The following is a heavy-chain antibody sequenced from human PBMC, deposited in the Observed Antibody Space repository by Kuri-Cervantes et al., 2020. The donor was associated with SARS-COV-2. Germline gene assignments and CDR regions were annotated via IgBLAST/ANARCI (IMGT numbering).Heavy chain of an antibody. CDR2: ISPIAGDT. V-gene: IGHV1-46*01. CDR3: ARVKLLGDLDY. D-gene: IGHD2-21*02. Sequence: ASVKVSCKTSGYTFTSFYLHWVRQAPGQGLEWMAIISPIAGDTTYAQRFQGRVTMTRDTSTSTVYMELSRLRSDDTAVYYCARVKLLGDLDYWGQGTLVTVSS. CDR1: GYTFTSFY. J-gene: IGHJ4*02.